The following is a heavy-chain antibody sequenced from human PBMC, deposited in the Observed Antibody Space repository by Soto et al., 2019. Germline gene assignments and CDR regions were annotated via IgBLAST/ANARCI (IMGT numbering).Heavy chain of an antibody. CDR3: ARTGYYYDSSGYYHFDY. J-gene: IGHJ4*02. V-gene: IGHV3-33*01. CDR2: IWYDGSNK. CDR1: GFTFSSYG. Sequence: QVQLVESGGGVVQPGRSLRLSCAASGFTFSSYGMHWVRQAPGKGLEWVAVIWYDGSNKYYADSVKGRFTISRDNSKNTLYLQMNSLRAEDTAVYYCARTGYYYDSSGYYHFDYWGQGTLVTVSS. D-gene: IGHD3-22*01.